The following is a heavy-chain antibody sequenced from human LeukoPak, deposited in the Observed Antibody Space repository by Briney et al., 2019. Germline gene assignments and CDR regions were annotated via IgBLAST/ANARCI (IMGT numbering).Heavy chain of an antibody. D-gene: IGHD4-11*01. CDR1: GFTVSSNY. CDR3: ARRSDYSNFFDY. Sequence: GGSLRLSCAASGFTVSSNYMSWVRQAPGKGLEWVPVIYSGGSTYYADSVKGRFTISRDNSKNTLYLQMNSLRAEDTAVYYCARRSDYSNFFDYWGQGTLVTVSS. CDR2: IYSGGST. J-gene: IGHJ4*02. V-gene: IGHV3-53*01.